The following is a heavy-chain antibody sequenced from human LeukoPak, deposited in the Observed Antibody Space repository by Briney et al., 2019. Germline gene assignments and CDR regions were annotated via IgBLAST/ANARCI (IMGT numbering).Heavy chain of an antibody. J-gene: IGHJ4*02. CDR2: IIPIFGTA. V-gene: IGHV1-69*01. CDR3: ARSGTYCGGDCYPALDY. CDR1: GGTFSSYA. Sequence: ASVKVSCKASGGTFSSYAISWVRQAPGQGLEWMGGIIPIFGTANYAQKFQGRVTITADESTSTAYIELSSLRSEDTAVYYCARSGTYCGGDCYPALDYWGQGTLVTVSS. D-gene: IGHD2-21*02.